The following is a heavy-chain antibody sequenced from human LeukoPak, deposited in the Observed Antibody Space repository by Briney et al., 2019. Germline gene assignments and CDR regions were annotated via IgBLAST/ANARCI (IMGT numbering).Heavy chain of an antibody. CDR3: ARPRNLEWSDDGFDI. V-gene: IGHV4-59*01. D-gene: IGHD3-3*01. CDR1: GGSISSYY. Sequence: PSETLSLTCTVSGGSISSYYWSWIRQPPGKGLEWIGYIYYSGSTKHNPSLKSRVTISVDTSKNQFSLKLSSVTAADTAVYYCARPRNLEWSDDGFDIWGQGTMVTVSS. J-gene: IGHJ3*02. CDR2: IYYSGST.